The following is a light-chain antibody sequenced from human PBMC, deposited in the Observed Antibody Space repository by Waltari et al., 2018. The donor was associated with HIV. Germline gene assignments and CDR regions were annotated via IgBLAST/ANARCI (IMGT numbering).Light chain of an antibody. Sequence: QSGLSQPPSTSRPPGQRVVISCSGDSSNVGKNYVAWFQQLPGAAPRLPIYRNGRRPSGVPDRLPAATSGTSGSLVISVLRSDDEADYFCASWDDALSSWLFGGGTKLTVL. CDR1: SSNVGKNY. CDR2: RNG. J-gene: IGLJ6*01. V-gene: IGLV1-47*01. CDR3: ASWDDALSSWL.